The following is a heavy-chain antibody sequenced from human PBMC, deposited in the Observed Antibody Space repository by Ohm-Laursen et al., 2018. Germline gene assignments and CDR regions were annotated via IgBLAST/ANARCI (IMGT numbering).Heavy chain of an antibody. CDR1: GGSISSYY. CDR3: ARTCLSHLCY. V-gene: IGHV4-59*01. D-gene: IGHD2-21*01. Sequence: TLSLTCTVSGGSISSYYWSWIRQPPGKGLEWIGYIYYSGSTNYNPSLKSRVTISVDTSKNQFSLKLSSVTAADTAVYYCARTCLSHLCYWGQGTLVTVSS. CDR2: IYYSGST. J-gene: IGHJ4*02.